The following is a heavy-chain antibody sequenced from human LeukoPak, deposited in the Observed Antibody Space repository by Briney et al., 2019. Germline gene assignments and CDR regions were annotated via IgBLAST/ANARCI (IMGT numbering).Heavy chain of an antibody. D-gene: IGHD2-2*01. V-gene: IGHV3-11*06. CDR3: ARAQVVRAATYYYYYGMDV. CDR1: GFTFSDYY. J-gene: IGHJ6*04. Sequence: KPGGSLRLSCAASGFTFSDYYMNWIRLAPGKGLEWVSSISTSSTYTNYADSVRGRFTISRDNANNSLYLQMNSLRAEDTAVYYCARAQVVRAATYYYYYGMDVWGKGTTVTVSS. CDR2: ISTSSTYT.